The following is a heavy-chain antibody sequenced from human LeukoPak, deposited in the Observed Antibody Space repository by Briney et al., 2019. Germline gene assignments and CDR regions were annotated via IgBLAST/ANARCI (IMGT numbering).Heavy chain of an antibody. V-gene: IGHV3-23*01. CDR3: AKDRCSSWYPPSCYFDY. CDR2: ISGSGGST. Sequence: GGSLRLSCAASGFTFSSYAMSWVRQAPGKGLEWVSAISGSGGSTYYADSVKGRFTISRDNSKNTLYLQMNSLRAEDTAVYYCAKDRCSSWYPPSCYFDYWGQGTLVTVSS. D-gene: IGHD6-13*01. J-gene: IGHJ4*02. CDR1: GFTFSSYA.